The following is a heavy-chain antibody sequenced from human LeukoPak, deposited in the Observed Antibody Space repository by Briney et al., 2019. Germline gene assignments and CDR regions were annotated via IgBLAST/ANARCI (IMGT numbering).Heavy chain of an antibody. CDR1: GGTFSSYA. CDR3: ARRDYGDYGSWLGFDP. Sequence: SVKVSCKASGGTFSSYAVSWVRQAPGQGLEWMGGIIPIFGTANYAQKFQGRVTITADESTSTAYMELSSLRSEDTAVYYCARRDYGDYGSWLGFDPWGQGTLVTVSS. V-gene: IGHV1-69*01. CDR2: IIPIFGTA. D-gene: IGHD4-17*01. J-gene: IGHJ5*02.